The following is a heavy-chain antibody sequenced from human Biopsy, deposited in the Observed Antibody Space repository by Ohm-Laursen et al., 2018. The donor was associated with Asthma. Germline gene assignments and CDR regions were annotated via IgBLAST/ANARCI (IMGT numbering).Heavy chain of an antibody. J-gene: IGHJ6*02. D-gene: IGHD6-19*01. CDR3: ARCQVGYSSGWSLLLKKIYYSGMDV. CDR2: IMTVFGAT. Sequence: SVKVSCNAPGGTFSNFAISWERQAPGQGLEWLGGIMTVFGATNYAQKFQGRVTITADESTSTAYMEVTSLRSEDTAIYYCARCQVGYSSGWSLLLKKIYYSGMDVWGQGTAVTVSS. CDR1: GGTFSNFA. V-gene: IGHV1-69*13.